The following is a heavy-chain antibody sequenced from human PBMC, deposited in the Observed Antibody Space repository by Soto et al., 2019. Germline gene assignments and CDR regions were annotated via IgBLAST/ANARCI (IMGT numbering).Heavy chain of an antibody. Sequence: GVSLRLSCAASGFTFSSYSMNWVRQAPGKGLEWVSSISSSSSYIYYADSVKGRFTISRDKAKNSLYLQMNSLRAEDSAVYYCATYSPIYYDSSGYFDALDIWGQGTMVTVSS. CDR1: GFTFSSYS. V-gene: IGHV3-21*01. J-gene: IGHJ3*02. CDR2: ISSSSSYI. D-gene: IGHD3-22*01. CDR3: ATYSPIYYDSSGYFDALDI.